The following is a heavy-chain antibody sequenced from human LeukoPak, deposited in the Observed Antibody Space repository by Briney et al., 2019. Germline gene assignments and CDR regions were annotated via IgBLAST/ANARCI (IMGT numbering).Heavy chain of an antibody. V-gene: IGHV4-59*12. CDR2: IYYSGST. J-gene: IGHJ4*02. CDR1: GGSISSYY. CDR3: ARASNSGYDYVGDY. D-gene: IGHD5-12*01. Sequence: SETLSLTCTVSGGSISSYYWSWIRQPPGKGLEWIGYIYYSGSTYYNPSLKSRVTISVDTSKNQFSLKLSSVTAADTAVYYCARASNSGYDYVGDYWGQGTLVTVSS.